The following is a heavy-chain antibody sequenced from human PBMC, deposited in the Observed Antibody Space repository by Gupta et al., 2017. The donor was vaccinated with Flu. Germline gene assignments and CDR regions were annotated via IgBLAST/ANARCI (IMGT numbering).Heavy chain of an antibody. Sequence: EVHLVQSGGGLFQPGGSLKLSCAASGFTFSDYWMSWVRQAPGKGLEWEAQINREGKSEIDVESRKGRLIISRDNAENSMHLQMNSLRAEDTAVYYCAREQLGSGGDVDGGGQGAMVTVSS. D-gene: IGHD3-10*01. V-gene: IGHV3-7*01. CDR3: AREQLGSGGDVDG. J-gene: IGHJ4*02. CDR1: GFTFSDYW. CDR2: INREGKSE.